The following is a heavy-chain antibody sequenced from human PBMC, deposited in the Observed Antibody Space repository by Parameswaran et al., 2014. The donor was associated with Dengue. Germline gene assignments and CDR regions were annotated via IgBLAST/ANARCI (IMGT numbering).Heavy chain of an antibody. CDR3: AIPWGSGDYGMDV. J-gene: IGHJ6*02. Sequence: RWIRQPPGKGLEWVSAISGSGGSTYYADSVRGRFTISRDNSKNTLYLQMNSLRAEDTAVYYCAIPWGSGDYGMDVWGQGTTVTVSS. CDR2: ISGSGGST. D-gene: IGHD3-10*01. V-gene: IGHV3-23*01.